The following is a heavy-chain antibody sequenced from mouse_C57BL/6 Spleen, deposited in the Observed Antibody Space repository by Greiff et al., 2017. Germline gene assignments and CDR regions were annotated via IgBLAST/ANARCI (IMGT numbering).Heavy chain of an antibody. CDR3: ARGYGNYGWYFDV. CDR1: GYTFTSYW. CDR2: INPSSGYT. D-gene: IGHD2-10*02. Sequence: QVQLQQSGAELAKPGASVKLSCKASGYTFTSYWMHWVKQRPGQGLEWIGYINPSSGYTKYNQKFKDKATLTADKSSSTAYMQLSSLPYEDSAVYYCARGYGNYGWYFDVWCTGTTVIVSS. V-gene: IGHV1-7*01. J-gene: IGHJ1*03.